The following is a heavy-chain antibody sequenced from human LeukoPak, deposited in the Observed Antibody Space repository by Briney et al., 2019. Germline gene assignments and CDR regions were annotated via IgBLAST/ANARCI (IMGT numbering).Heavy chain of an antibody. D-gene: IGHD3-22*01. J-gene: IGHJ5*02. Sequence: GGSLRLSCAASGFTFSSYAMSWVRQAPGKGLEWVSAISGSGGSTYYADSVKGRFTISRDNSKNTLYLQMNSLRAEDTAVYYCARDSPDSSGYYLAPWGQGTLVTVSP. V-gene: IGHV3-23*01. CDR3: ARDSPDSSGYYLAP. CDR1: GFTFSSYA. CDR2: ISGSGGST.